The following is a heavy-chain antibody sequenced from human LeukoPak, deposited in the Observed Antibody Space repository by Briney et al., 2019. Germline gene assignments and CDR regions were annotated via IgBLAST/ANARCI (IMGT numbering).Heavy chain of an antibody. CDR2: INYSGTT. V-gene: IGHV4-59*08. CDR3: ARQYCSRSSCYNFDY. J-gene: IGHJ4*02. D-gene: IGHD2-2*02. Sequence: SETLSLTCTVSGGSISSHYWTWIRQPPGKGLEWIGYINYSGTTNYNPSLKSRVTISVDTSKNQFSLKLSSVTAADTAMYYCARQYCSRSSCYNFDYWGQGTLVTVSS. CDR1: GGSISSHY.